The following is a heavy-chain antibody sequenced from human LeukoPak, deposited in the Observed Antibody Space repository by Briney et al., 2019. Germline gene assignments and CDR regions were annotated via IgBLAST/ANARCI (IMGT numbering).Heavy chain of an antibody. CDR1: GFTFSSYS. CDR2: ISSSSSYI. Sequence: GGSLRLSCAASGFTFSSYSMNWVRQAPGKGLEWVASISSSSSYIYYADSVKGRFTISRDNAKNSLYLQMNSLRAEDTAVYYCARDARTGAQWDIVVVVAATVDNWFDPWGQGTLVTVSS. CDR3: ARDARTGAQWDIVVVVAATVDNWFDP. J-gene: IGHJ5*02. V-gene: IGHV3-21*01. D-gene: IGHD2-15*01.